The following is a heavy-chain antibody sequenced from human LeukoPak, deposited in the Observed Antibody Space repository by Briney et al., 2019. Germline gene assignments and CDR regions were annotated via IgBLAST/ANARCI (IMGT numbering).Heavy chain of an antibody. V-gene: IGHV1-2*02. CDR2: INPNSGGT. D-gene: IGHD1-26*01. CDR1: GYTFTGYY. J-gene: IGHJ4*02. CDR3: ARVSQGGSYGW. Sequence: ASVKVSCKASGYTFTGYYMHWVRQAPGQGLEWMGWINPNSGGTNYAQKFQGRVTMTRDTSTSTVYMELSSLRSEDTAVYYCARVSQGGSYGWWGQGTLVTVSS.